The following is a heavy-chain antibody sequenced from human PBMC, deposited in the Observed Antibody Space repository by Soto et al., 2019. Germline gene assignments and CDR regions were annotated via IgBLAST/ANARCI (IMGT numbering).Heavy chain of an antibody. CDR2: IHSDGSST. CDR3: ARGDKGGFDL. Sequence: EVQLVESEGGLVQRGGSLGLSCAASGFTFNYYWMHWVRQAPGQGLVWVSHIHSDGSSTTYADSVKGRFTISRDNAKNTLYLQMNRRRAEDTAVYYCARGDKGGFDLWGQGTTVTVSS. CDR1: GFTFNYYW. V-gene: IGHV3-74*01. J-gene: IGHJ3*01. D-gene: IGHD2-21*02.